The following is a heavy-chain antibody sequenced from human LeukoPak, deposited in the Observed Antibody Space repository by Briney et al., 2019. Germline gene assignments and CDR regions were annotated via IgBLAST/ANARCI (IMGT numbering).Heavy chain of an antibody. V-gene: IGHV3-66*02. CDR2: IYSDGGT. CDR3: ARDGGFGGPGGDNWFDS. CDR1: GFTVSAKY. J-gene: IGHJ5*01. D-gene: IGHD3-16*01. Sequence: GGSLRLSCAASGFTVSAKYMSWVRQGPGKGLDWISSIYSDGGTNYANYVKGRLTISRDNSKNTLYLQMNSLSPEDTAVYYCARDGGFGGPGGDNWFDSGGQGALGTVSA.